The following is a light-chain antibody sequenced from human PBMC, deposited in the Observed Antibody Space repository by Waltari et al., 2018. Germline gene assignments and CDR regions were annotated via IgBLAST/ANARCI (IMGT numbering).Light chain of an antibody. CDR2: DDD. J-gene: IGLJ2*01. Sequence: SYVLTQLSSMSVTPGQTARIVCGGRHIGTKAVHWYQRKAGHAPLLVLHDDDTRPSGIPDRFSGTNSGDTATLTISGVEAEDEADYFCQVWDSHTVVFGGGTNLTVL. CDR1: HIGTKA. CDR3: QVWDSHTVV. V-gene: IGLV3-21*02.